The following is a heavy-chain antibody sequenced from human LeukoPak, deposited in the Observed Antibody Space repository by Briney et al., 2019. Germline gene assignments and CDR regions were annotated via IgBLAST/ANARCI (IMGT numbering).Heavy chain of an antibody. V-gene: IGHV3-30*01. Sequence: GGSLRLSCAASGFPFSSYAMHWVRQAPGKGLEWVAVISYDGSNKYYADSVKGRFTISRDNPKNTLYVQMNSLRAEDTAVYYCTSRFRSKWDLAHWGQGTLVTVSS. CDR3: TSRFRSKWDLAH. CDR2: ISYDGSNK. CDR1: GFPFSSYA. D-gene: IGHD1-26*01. J-gene: IGHJ4*02.